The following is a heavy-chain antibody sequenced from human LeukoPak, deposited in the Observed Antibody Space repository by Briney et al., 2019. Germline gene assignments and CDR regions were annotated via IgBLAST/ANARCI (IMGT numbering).Heavy chain of an antibody. CDR2: INPNSGGT. CDR3: ARGGNDYGDPAVDY. V-gene: IGHV1-2*02. CDR1: GYTFTGYY. D-gene: IGHD4-17*01. J-gene: IGHJ4*02. Sequence: ASVKVSCKASGYTFTGYYIRWVRQAPGQGLEWMGWINPNSGGTNYAQKFQGRVTMTRDTSISTAYMELSRLRSDDTAVYYCARGGNDYGDPAVDYWGQGTLVTVSS.